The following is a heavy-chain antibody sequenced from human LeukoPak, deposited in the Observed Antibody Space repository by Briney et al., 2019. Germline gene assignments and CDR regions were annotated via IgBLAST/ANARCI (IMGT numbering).Heavy chain of an antibody. CDR2: IYTSGST. CDR1: GGSISSGSYY. J-gene: IGHJ4*02. D-gene: IGHD4-17*01. Sequence: KTSETLSLTCTVSGGSISSGSYYWSWIRQPAGKGLEWIGRIYTSGSTNYNPSLKSRVTISVDTSKNQFSLKLSSVTAADTAVYYCARSPDYGDYFDYWGQGTLVTVSS. V-gene: IGHV4-61*02. CDR3: ARSPDYGDYFDY.